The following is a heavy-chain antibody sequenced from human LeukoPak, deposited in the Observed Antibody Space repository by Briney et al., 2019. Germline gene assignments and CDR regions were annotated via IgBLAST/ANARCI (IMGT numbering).Heavy chain of an antibody. D-gene: IGHD3-3*01. V-gene: IGHV3-73*01. CDR2: IRSKANSYST. J-gene: IGHJ6*04. CDR3: TRDLTIFGVVKNSDV. Sequence: GGSLRLSCAASGFTFSGSAMHWVRQASGEGLAWVGRIRSKANSYSTAYAASVKGRFTISRDDSKNTAYLQMNSLKTEDTAVYYCTRDLTIFGVVKNSDVWGKGTTVTVSS. CDR1: GFTFSGSA.